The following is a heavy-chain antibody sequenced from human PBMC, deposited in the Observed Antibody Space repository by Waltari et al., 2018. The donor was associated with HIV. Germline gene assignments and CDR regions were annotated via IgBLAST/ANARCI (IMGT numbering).Heavy chain of an antibody. J-gene: IGHJ1*01. CDR2: FDPKNGKP. V-gene: IGHV1-24*01. Sequence: QLIQSTTALKRPGASVTISCQVSGYTLSDLSMQWVRQGRGQRLEWMGGFDPKNGKPVYSQRFWGRVSLAEDTSEDTAFLELNRLTSDDTAVYYCVTLYNESPLYSNFWGQGTLVTV. CDR1: GYTLSDLS. CDR3: VTLYNESPLYSNF. D-gene: IGHD2-15*01.